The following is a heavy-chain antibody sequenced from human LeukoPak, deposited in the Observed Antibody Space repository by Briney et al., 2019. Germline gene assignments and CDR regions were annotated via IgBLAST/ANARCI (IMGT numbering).Heavy chain of an antibody. D-gene: IGHD6-13*01. V-gene: IGHV4-4*07. J-gene: IGHJ5*02. CDR1: GGSISSYY. Sequence: SETLSLTCTVSGGSISSYYWSWIRQPAGKGLEWIGRIYTSGSTNYNPSLKSRVTISVDTSKNQFSLKLSSVTAADTAVYYCARGFIAAAGTVWFDPWGQGTLVTVSS. CDR2: IYTSGST. CDR3: ARGFIAAAGTVWFDP.